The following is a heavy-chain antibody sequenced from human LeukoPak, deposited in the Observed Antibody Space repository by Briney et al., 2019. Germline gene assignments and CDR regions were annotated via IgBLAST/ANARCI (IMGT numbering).Heavy chain of an antibody. D-gene: IGHD6-19*01. CDR1: GFTFSSYE. Sequence: GGSLRLSRAASGFTFSSYEMNWVRQAPGKGLEWVSYISSSGSTIYYADSVKGRFTISRDNAKNSLYLQMNSLRAEDTAVYYCVRGLRQWLAQPSSFDYWGQGTLVTVSS. CDR3: VRGLRQWLAQPSSFDY. V-gene: IGHV3-48*03. CDR2: ISSSGSTI. J-gene: IGHJ4*02.